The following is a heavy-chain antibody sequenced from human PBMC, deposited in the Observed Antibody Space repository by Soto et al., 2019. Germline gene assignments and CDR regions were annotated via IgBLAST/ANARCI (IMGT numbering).Heavy chain of an antibody. J-gene: IGHJ6*02. CDR2: IYYSGYT. D-gene: IGHD6-19*01. CDR1: GGSISSGDYY. CDR3: ARDVAVPGRDYYYGMDV. Sequence: ETLSLTCTVSGGSISSGDYYWGWIRQPPGKGLEWIGNIYYSGYTNYNPSLKSRVTISVDTSKTQFSLKLSSVTAADTAVYFCARDVAVPGRDYYYGMDVWGQGTTVTVSS. V-gene: IGHV4-39*02.